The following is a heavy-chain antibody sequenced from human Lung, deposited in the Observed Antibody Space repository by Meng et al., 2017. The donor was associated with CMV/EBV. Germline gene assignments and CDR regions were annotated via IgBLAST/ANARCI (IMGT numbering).Heavy chain of an antibody. V-gene: IGHV1-2*02. D-gene: IGHD6-13*01. J-gene: IGHJ6*02. Sequence: ASVXVSXKASGYTFTGYYMHWVRQAPGQGLEWMGWINPNSGGTNYAQKFQGRVTMTRDTSISTAYMELSRVRSDDTAVYYCAGDGLALTQQLGPYGRDVWXQGTTVTVSS. CDR1: GYTFTGYY. CDR3: AGDGLALTQQLGPYGRDV. CDR2: INPNSGGT.